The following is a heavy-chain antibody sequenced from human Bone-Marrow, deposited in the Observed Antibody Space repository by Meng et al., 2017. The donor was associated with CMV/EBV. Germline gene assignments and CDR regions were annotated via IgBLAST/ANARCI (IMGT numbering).Heavy chain of an antibody. J-gene: IGHJ6*02. CDR1: GFTFSSYS. Sequence: GESLKISCVASGFTFSSYSMNWVRQAPGKGLEWVSSISSSSSYIYYADSVKGRFTISRDNAKNSLYLQMSSLRAEDTAVYYCARVPSRYYDFWSGYYSGAPYYYYGMDVWGQGTTVTVS. CDR3: ARVPSRYYDFWSGYYSGAPYYYYGMDV. V-gene: IGHV3-21*04. D-gene: IGHD3-3*01. CDR2: ISSSSSYI.